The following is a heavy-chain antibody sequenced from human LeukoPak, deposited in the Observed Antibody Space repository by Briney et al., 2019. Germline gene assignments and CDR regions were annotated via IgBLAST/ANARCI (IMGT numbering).Heavy chain of an antibody. CDR3: AQVSSSSFDP. V-gene: IGHV1-3*01. J-gene: IGHJ5*02. D-gene: IGHD6-6*01. Sequence: ASVKVSCKASGYTFTSYTTHWVRQAPGQRLEWMGWINAGNSNTKYSQKLQGRVIITRDTSASTAYMELSSLRSEDTAVYYCAQVSSSSFDPWGQGTLVTVSS. CDR1: GYTFTSYT. CDR2: INAGNSNT.